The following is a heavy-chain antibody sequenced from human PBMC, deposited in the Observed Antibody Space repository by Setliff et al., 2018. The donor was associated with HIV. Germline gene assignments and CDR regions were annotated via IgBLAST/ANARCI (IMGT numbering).Heavy chain of an antibody. D-gene: IGHD4-17*01. CDR2: IYHTGNT. Sequence: SETLSLTCAVSGYSINSGYYWGWIRQPPGKGLEWIASIYHTGNTHYKPSLKNRVTMSVDTSKNQFSLKLTSVTASDTAVYYCARAAAGNTGPFDLWGQGSPVTVSS. J-gene: IGHJ4*02. CDR3: ARAAAGNTGPFDL. CDR1: GYSINSGYY. V-gene: IGHV4-38-2*01.